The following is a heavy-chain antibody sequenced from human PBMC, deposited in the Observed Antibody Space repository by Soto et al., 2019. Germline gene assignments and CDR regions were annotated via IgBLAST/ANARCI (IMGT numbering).Heavy chain of an antibody. D-gene: IGHD4-4*01. J-gene: IGHJ1*01. Sequence: PGGSLRLSCAASGFTFSSYSMNWVRQAPGKGLEWVSYISSSSSTIYYADSVKGRFTISRDNAKNSLFLQMNSLRGDDTAVYYCATQTQVTRNGEYFQHWGQGALVTVSS. CDR3: ATQTQVTRNGEYFQH. V-gene: IGHV3-48*01. CDR2: ISSSSSTI. CDR1: GFTFSSYS.